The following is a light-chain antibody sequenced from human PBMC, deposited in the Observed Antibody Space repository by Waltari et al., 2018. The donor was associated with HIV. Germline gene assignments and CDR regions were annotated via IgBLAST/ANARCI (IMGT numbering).Light chain of an antibody. V-gene: IGLV1-47*01. Sequence: SVLTQPPSASGTPGQRVTISCSGSTSNIGSNSVFWYQHLPGTAPKLLIHGNTRRPSGGPARFSGSRSGTSASLAISGLRSEDEAEYYCVVWDDTLRGVIFGGGTKVAVL. CDR1: TSNIGSNS. CDR2: GNT. CDR3: VVWDDTLRGVI. J-gene: IGLJ2*01.